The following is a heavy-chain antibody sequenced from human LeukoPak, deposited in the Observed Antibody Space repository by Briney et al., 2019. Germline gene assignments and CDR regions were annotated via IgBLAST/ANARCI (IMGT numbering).Heavy chain of an antibody. V-gene: IGHV3-23*01. CDR2: IFPSSGEI. CDR1: GFTFSTFA. CDR3: ATYRQVLLPFES. Sequence: GGSLRLSCAASGFTFSTFAMIWVRQPPGKGLEWVSSIFPSSGEIHYADSVRGRFTISRGNSKSTLFLQMNSLRVEDTAIYYCATYRQVLLPFESWGQGTLVTVSS. D-gene: IGHD5-18*01. J-gene: IGHJ4*02.